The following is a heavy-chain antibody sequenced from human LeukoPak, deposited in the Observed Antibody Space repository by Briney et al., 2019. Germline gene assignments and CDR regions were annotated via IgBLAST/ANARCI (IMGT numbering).Heavy chain of an antibody. CDR2: ISYDGSNK. J-gene: IGHJ4*02. CDR3: AKGDPSSGWYGGGDY. D-gene: IGHD6-19*01. CDR1: GFTFSSYA. Sequence: PGRSLRLSCAASGFTFSSYAMHWVRQAPGKGLGWVAVISYDGSNKYYADSVKGRFTISRDNSKNTLYLQMNSLRAEDTAVYYCAKGDPSSGWYGGGDYWGQGTLVTVSS. V-gene: IGHV3-30-3*01.